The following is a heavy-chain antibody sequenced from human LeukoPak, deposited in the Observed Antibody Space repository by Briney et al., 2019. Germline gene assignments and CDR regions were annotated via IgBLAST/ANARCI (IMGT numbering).Heavy chain of an antibody. Sequence: SVKVSCKASGGTFSSYAINWVRQAPGKGLEWMGRIVPIFVTTNYAQQFQGRVPITTDESTSTAYMELSSLRSEDTAVYYCARDRGERGSSWSLPAHGFDIWGQGTMVTVSS. V-gene: IGHV1-69*05. CDR2: IVPIFVTT. D-gene: IGHD6-13*01. CDR3: ARDRGERGSSWSLPAHGFDI. CDR1: GGTFSSYA. J-gene: IGHJ3*02.